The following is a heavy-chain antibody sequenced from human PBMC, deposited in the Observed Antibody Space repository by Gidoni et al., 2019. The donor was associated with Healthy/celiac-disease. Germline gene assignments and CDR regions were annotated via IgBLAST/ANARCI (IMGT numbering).Heavy chain of an antibody. D-gene: IGHD3-9*01. Sequence: QVQLVQSGAEVQKPGASVKVSCKASGYTFTSYYMHWVRQAPGQGLEWMGIINPSGGSTSYAQKFQGRVTMTRDTSTSTVYMELSSLRSEDTAVYYCARVGKYYDILTGYSPYYYYGMDVWGQGTTVTVSS. CDR3: ARVGKYYDILTGYSPYYYYGMDV. V-gene: IGHV1-46*01. CDR2: INPSGGST. CDR1: GYTFTSYY. J-gene: IGHJ6*02.